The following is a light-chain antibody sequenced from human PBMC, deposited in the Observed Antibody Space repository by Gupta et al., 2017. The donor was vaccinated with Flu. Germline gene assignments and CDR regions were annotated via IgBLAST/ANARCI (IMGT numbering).Light chain of an antibody. V-gene: IGKV3-11*01. Sequence: EIVLTQSPATLSLSQGESATLSCRASQSISNYLAWYQQKPGQAPRLLIYDASNRATGIPARFSGSGSGTDFTLTISSLEPEDFAVYYCQQRDNWPLYTFGQGTQLEI. CDR2: DAS. CDR3: QQRDNWPLYT. J-gene: IGKJ2*01. CDR1: QSISNY.